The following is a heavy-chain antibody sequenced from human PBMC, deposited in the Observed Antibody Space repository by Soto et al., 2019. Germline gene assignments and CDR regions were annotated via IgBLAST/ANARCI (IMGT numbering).Heavy chain of an antibody. D-gene: IGHD6-19*01. J-gene: IGHJ6*02. CDR3: ARDPGYSSGGFYYYGMDV. Sequence: GGTNYAQKFQGWVTMTRDTSISTAYMELSRLRSDDTAVYYCARDPGYSSGGFYYYGMDVWGQGTTVTVSS. CDR2: GGT. V-gene: IGHV1-2*04.